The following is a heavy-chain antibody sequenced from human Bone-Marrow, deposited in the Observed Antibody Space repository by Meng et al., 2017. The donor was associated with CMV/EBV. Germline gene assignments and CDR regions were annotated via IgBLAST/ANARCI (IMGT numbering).Heavy chain of an antibody. CDR1: GNTFTGYY. J-gene: IGHJ4*02. CDR2: INPNSGGT. Sequence: QVEVVHAVAGVQKAGSSVKVCCKAYGNTFTGYYMHWVRQAPGQGLEWMGWINPNSGGTNYAQKFQGRVTMTRDTSISTAYMELSRLRSDDTAVYYCARGTARGGENFDYWGQGTLVTVSS. V-gene: IGHV1-2*02. CDR3: ARGTARGGENFDY. D-gene: IGHD4-23*01.